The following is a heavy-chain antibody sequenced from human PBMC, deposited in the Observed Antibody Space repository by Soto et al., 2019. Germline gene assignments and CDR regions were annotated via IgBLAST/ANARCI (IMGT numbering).Heavy chain of an antibody. CDR2: ISPYSRST. CDR1: GYSLVSYT. J-gene: IGHJ5*02. CDR3: ARTRIESQTAYSWFDP. Sequence: WASVKVSCKTSGYSLVSYTISWVRQAPGQGLEWMGWISPYSRSTDYAQKFQGRVTMTTDTSTSTAYMELRSLKSDDTAVYFCARTRIESQTAYSWFDPWGQGTLVTVSS. V-gene: IGHV1-18*01. D-gene: IGHD4-4*01.